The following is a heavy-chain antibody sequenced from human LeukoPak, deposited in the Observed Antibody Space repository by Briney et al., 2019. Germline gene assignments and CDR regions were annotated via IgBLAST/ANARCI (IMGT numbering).Heavy chain of an antibody. CDR1: GFTFSSFA. Sequence: PGGSLRLSCAAFGFTFSSFAMSWVRQAPGKELEWVSGFSDNSGTTYYAVSVKGRFTISRDNSKNTVYLQMNSLRAEDTAIYYCAKVYSTGWSYFDYWGQGILVTVSS. V-gene: IGHV3-23*01. J-gene: IGHJ4*02. CDR2: FSDNSGTT. D-gene: IGHD6-19*01. CDR3: AKVYSTGWSYFDY.